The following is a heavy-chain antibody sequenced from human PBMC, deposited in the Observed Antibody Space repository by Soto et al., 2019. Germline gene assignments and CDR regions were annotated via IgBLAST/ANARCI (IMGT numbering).Heavy chain of an antibody. D-gene: IGHD3-3*01. V-gene: IGHV3-66*01. J-gene: IGHJ6*02. CDR1: GFTVSSNY. CDR2: IYRGGST. Sequence: GGSLRLSCAASGFTVSSNYMSWVRQAPGKGLEWVAVIYRGGSTYYADSVKGRFTISRDNSKNTLYLQINSLRAEDTAVYYCARDFWSGYYSGYYYGMDVWGQGTTVTVSS. CDR3: ARDFWSGYYSGYYYGMDV.